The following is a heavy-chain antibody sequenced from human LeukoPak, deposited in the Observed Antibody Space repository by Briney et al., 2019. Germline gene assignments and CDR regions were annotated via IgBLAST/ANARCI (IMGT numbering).Heavy chain of an antibody. V-gene: IGHV4-61*10. Sequence: SETLSLTCTVSGGSISSGSYYWSWIRQPAGKGLEWIGEINYSGSTNYNPSLKSRVTISVDTSKNQFSLKLSSVTAADTAVYYCARLALYSSSPHTYYYYYMDVWGKGTTVTISS. CDR2: INYSGST. J-gene: IGHJ6*03. CDR3: ARLALYSSSPHTYYYYYMDV. CDR1: GGSISSGSYY. D-gene: IGHD6-13*01.